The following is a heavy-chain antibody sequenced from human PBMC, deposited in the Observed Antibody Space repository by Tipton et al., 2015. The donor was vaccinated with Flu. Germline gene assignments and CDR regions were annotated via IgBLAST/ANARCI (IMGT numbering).Heavy chain of an antibody. CDR3: AVRINWGSQLDQYYYYMDV. CDR1: GFTFSDYY. CDR2: ISSSSSYT. J-gene: IGHJ6*03. V-gene: IGHV3-11*03. Sequence: SLRLSCAASGFTFSDYYMSWIRQAPGKGLEWVSYISSSSSYTNYADSVKGRFTISRDNAKNSLYLQMNSLRSEDTAVYYCAVRINWGSQLDQYYYYMDVWGKGTTVPVSS. D-gene: IGHD7-27*01.